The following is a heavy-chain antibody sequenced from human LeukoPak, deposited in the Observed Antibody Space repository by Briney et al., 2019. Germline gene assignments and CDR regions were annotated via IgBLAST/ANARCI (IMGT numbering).Heavy chain of an antibody. D-gene: IGHD6-13*01. V-gene: IGHV3-20*04. CDR2: INWNGGST. J-gene: IGHJ4*02. Sequence: GGSLRLSCAASGFTFSSFAMSWVRQAPGKGLEWVSGINWNGGSTGYADSVKGRFTISRDNAKNSLYLQMNSLRAEDTAVYYCARDQRSSWLDYWGQGTLVTVSS. CDR3: ARDQRSSWLDY. CDR1: GFTFSSFA.